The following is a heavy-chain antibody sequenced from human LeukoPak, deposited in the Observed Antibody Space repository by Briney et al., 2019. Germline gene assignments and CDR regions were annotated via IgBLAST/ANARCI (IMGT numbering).Heavy chain of an antibody. CDR1: GFTFDDYT. J-gene: IGHJ4*02. D-gene: IGHD1-20*01. CDR2: IAWNSGIT. Sequence: GGSLRLSCAASGFTFDDYTMHWVRQVPGKGLEWVSGIAWNSGITGYADSVKGRFTISRDNAKNSLYLQMNSLRAEDTAVYYCARYITGTAFDYWGQGTLVTVSS. CDR3: ARYITGTAFDY. V-gene: IGHV3-9*01.